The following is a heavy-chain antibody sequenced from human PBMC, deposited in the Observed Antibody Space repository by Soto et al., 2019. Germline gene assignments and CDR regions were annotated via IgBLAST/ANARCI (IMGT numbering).Heavy chain of an antibody. V-gene: IGHV4-30-4*01. CDR1: GDSMGSGDYY. Sequence: QVQLQESGPGLVKPSQTLSLTCTVSGDSMGSGDYYWTWIRQPPGKGLEWIGYIHYLGTTFYNPSLESRVNISIDTSKNHFSLRLTSVTAAYTAVYYCSRGSTYYGFLTWGQGTLVTVSS. J-gene: IGHJ5*02. CDR3: SRGSTYYGFLT. D-gene: IGHD3-10*01. CDR2: IHYLGTT.